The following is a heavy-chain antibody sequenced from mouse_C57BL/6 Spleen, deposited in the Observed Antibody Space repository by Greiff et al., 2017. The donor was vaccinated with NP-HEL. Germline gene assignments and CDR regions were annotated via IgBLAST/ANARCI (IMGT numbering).Heavy chain of an antibody. CDR1: GFTFSNYW. J-gene: IGHJ1*03. Sequence: QSGGGLVQPGGSMKLSCVASGFTFSNYWMNWVRQSPEKGLEWVAQIRLKSDNYATHYAESVKGRFTISRDDSKSSVYLQMNNLRAEDTGIYYCTDYYGSSWYFDVWGTGTTVTVSS. D-gene: IGHD1-1*01. CDR2: IRLKSDNYAT. V-gene: IGHV6-3*01. CDR3: TDYYGSSWYFDV.